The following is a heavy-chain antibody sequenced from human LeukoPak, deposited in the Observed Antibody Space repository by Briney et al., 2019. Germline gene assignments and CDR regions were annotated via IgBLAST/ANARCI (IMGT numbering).Heavy chain of an antibody. D-gene: IGHD6-13*01. CDR1: GGSISSGGYY. CDR3: ARARIAAAGINWFDP. V-gene: IGHV4-31*03. J-gene: IGHJ5*02. Sequence: PSQTLSLTCTVSGGSISSGGYYWSWIRQHPGKGLEWIGYIYYSGSTYHNPSLKSRVTISVDTSKNQFSLKLSSVTAADTAVYYCARARIAAAGINWFDPWGQGTLVTVSS. CDR2: IYYSGST.